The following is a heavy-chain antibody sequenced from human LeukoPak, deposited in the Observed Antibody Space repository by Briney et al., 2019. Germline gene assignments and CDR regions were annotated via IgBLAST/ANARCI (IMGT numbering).Heavy chain of an antibody. Sequence: SVKVSCKASGGTFSSYAISWVRQAPGQGLEWMGGIIPIFGTANYAQKFQGRVTITADESTSTACMELSSLRSEDTAVYYCARDRGGGRAADYWYFDLWGRGTLVTVSS. CDR2: IIPIFGTA. CDR3: ARDRGGGRAADYWYFDL. V-gene: IGHV1-69*13. J-gene: IGHJ2*01. D-gene: IGHD2-15*01. CDR1: GGTFSSYA.